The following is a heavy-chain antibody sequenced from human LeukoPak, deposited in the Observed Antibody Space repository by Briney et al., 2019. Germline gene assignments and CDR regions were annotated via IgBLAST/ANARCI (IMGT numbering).Heavy chain of an antibody. D-gene: IGHD5-24*01. CDR2: IYYSGST. V-gene: IGHV4-59*01. J-gene: IGHJ3*02. CDR3: ARGLLDGYTHPAAFDI. Sequence: SETLSLTCTVSGGSISSYYWSWIRQPPGKGLEWIGYIYYSGSTNYNPSLKSRVTISVDTSKNQFSLRLSSVTAADTAVYYCARGLLDGYTHPAAFDIWGQGTVVTVSS. CDR1: GGSISSYY.